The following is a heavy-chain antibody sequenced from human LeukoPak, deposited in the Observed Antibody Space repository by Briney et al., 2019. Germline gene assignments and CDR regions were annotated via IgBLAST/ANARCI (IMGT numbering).Heavy chain of an antibody. V-gene: IGHV3-23*01. CDR2: ISGSGGST. Sequence: AGGSLRLSCAASGFPFSSCAMSWVRQAPGKGLEWVSAISGSGGSTYYADSVKGRFTISRDNSKNTLYLQMNSLRAEDTAVYYCAKEGHGDLEYYFDYWGQGTLVTVSS. CDR1: GFPFSSCA. CDR3: AKEGHGDLEYYFDY. J-gene: IGHJ4*02. D-gene: IGHD2-21*01.